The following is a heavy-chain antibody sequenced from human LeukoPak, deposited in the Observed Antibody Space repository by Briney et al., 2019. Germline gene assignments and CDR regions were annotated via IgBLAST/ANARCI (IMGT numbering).Heavy chain of an antibody. CDR3: ARPPGIAVAGRRYYFDY. J-gene: IGHJ4*02. V-gene: IGHV1-2*02. CDR1: GYTFTGYY. CDR2: INPNSGGT. D-gene: IGHD6-19*01. Sequence: ASVKVSCKASGYTFTGYYMHWVRQAPGQGLEWMGWINPNSGGTNYAQKFQGRVTMTRDTSISTAYMGLSRLRSDDTAVYYCARPPGIAVAGRRYYFDYWGQGTLVTVSS.